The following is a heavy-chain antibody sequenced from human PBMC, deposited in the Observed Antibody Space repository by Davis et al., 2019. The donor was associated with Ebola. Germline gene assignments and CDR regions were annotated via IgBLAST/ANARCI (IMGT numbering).Heavy chain of an antibody. D-gene: IGHD3-3*01. CDR3: TRVYDFWSGYLTYYFDY. CDR1: GFTFGDYA. V-gene: IGHV3-49*04. CDR2: IRSKAYGGTT. Sequence: PGGSLRLSCTASGFTFGDYAMSWVRQAPGKGLEWVGFIRSKAYGGTTEYAASVKGRFTISRDDSKSIAYLQMNSLKTEDTAVYYCTRVYDFWSGYLTYYFDYWGQGTLVTVSS. J-gene: IGHJ4*02.